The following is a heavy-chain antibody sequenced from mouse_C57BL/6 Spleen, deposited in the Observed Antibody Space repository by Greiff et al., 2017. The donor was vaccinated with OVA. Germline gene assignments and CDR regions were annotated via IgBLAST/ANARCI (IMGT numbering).Heavy chain of an antibody. CDR3: AREGNWGFDY. V-gene: IGHV1-66*01. Sequence: VQLQQSGPELVKPGASVKISCKASGYSFTSYYIHWVKQRPGQGLEWIGWIYPGSGNTKYNEKFKGKATLTADTSSSTAYMQLSSLTSEDSAVYYCAREGNWGFDYWGQGTTLTVSS. CDR1: GYSFTSYY. J-gene: IGHJ2*01. D-gene: IGHD4-1*01. CDR2: IYPGSGNT.